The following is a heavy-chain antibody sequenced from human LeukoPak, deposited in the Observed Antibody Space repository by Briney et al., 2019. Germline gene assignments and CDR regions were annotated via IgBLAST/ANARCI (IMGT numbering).Heavy chain of an antibody. V-gene: IGHV3-30*18. CDR3: AKHLPGSQWEPLDY. CDR1: GFTFRSYG. J-gene: IGHJ4*02. Sequence: PGRSLRLSCAASGFTFRSYGMHWVRQAPGKGLEWVAYISYDGSNIHYADTVEGRFTISRDNSRNTLYLQMNSLRAEDTALYYCAKHLPGSQWEPLDYWGQGTLVTVSS. CDR2: ISYDGSNI. D-gene: IGHD1-26*01.